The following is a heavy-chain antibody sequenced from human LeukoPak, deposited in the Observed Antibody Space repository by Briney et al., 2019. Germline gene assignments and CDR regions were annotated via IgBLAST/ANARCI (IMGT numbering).Heavy chain of an antibody. CDR2: INPSGGST. V-gene: IGHV1-46*01. CDR1: GYTFTSYY. CDR3: ARARGYSYGRGDYYYYGMDV. D-gene: IGHD5-18*01. J-gene: IGHJ6*02. Sequence: PGASVKVSCKASGYTFTSYYMYWVRQAPGQGLEWMGIINPSGGSTSYAQKFQGRVTMTRDTSISTAYMELSRLRSDDTAVYYCARARGYSYGRGDYYYYGMDVWGQGTTVTVSS.